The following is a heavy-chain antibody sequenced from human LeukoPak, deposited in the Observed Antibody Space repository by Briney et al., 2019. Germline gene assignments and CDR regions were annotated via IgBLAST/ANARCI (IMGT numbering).Heavy chain of an antibody. CDR3: ASFDPISSTSWFDY. V-gene: IGHV4-59*01. CDR2: IYYSGST. D-gene: IGHD2-2*01. J-gene: IGHJ4*02. CDR1: GGSNSSYY. Sequence: SETLSLTCTVSGGSNSSYYWSWIRQPPGKGLEWIGYIYYSGSTNYNPSLKSRVTISVDTSKNQFSLKLSSVTAADTAVYYCASFDPISSTSWFDYWGQGTLVTVSS.